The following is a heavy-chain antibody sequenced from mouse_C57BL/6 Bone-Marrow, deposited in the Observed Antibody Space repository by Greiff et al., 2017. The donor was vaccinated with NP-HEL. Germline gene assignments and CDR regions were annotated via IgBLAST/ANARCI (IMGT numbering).Heavy chain of an antibody. D-gene: IGHD2-1*01. CDR2: IDPENGDT. CDR1: GFNINDDY. CDR3: TTSDYGNLY. V-gene: IGHV14-4*01. J-gene: IGHJ2*01. Sequence: EVQLQQSGAELVRPGASVKLSCTASGFNINDDYMHWVKQRPEQGLEWIGWIDPENGDTEYASKFQGKATITADTSSNTAYLQLSSLTSEDTAVYYCTTSDYGNLYWGQGTTLTVSS.